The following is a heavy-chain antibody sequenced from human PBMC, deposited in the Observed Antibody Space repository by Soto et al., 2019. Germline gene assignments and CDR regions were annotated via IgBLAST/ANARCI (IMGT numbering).Heavy chain of an antibody. V-gene: IGHV1-58*01. J-gene: IGHJ3*02. CDR3: AAAYSSGWYGIDAFDI. D-gene: IGHD6-19*01. CDR1: GFTFTSSA. CDR2: IVVGSGNT. Sequence: QMQLVQSGPEVKKPGTSVKVSCKASGFTFTSSAVQWVRQARGQRLEWRGWIVVGSGNTNYAQKFQERVTITRDMSTSTAYMELSSLRSEDTAVYYCAAAYSSGWYGIDAFDIWGQGTMVTVSS.